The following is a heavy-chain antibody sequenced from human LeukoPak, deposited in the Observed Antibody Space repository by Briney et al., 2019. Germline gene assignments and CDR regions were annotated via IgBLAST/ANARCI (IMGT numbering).Heavy chain of an antibody. CDR3: ARGPAAVVVLFDH. V-gene: IGHV7-4-1*02. Sequence: ASVKVSCKASGYTFTSYGISWVRQAPGQGLEWMGWINTNTGNPAYAQGFTGRFVFSLDTSVSTAYLQISSLKAEDTAVYYCARGPAAVVVLFDHWGQGTLVTVSS. CDR1: GYTFTSYG. D-gene: IGHD2-21*01. J-gene: IGHJ4*02. CDR2: INTNTGNP.